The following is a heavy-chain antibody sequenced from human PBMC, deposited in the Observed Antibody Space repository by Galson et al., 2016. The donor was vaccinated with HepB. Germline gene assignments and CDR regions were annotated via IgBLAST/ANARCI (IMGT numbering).Heavy chain of an antibody. J-gene: IGHJ4*02. V-gene: IGHV3-53*01. CDR2: IYSGGTT. D-gene: IGHD1-26*01. Sequence: SLRLSCAASGLTVNSNYMAWVRQAPGKGLEWGSIIYSGGTTHYADSVKGRFTISRDNSKNTLYLQMNSLRAEDTALYYCARAHSAWAPGYFFDYWGQGTLVTVSS. CDR3: ARAHSAWAPGYFFDY. CDR1: GLTVNSNY.